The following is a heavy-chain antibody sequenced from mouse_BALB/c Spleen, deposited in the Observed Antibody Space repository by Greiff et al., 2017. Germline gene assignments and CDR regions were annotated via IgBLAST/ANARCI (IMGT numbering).Heavy chain of an antibody. CDR2: IDPANGNT. CDR3: ARGLRLDWYFDV. CDR1: GFNIKDTY. V-gene: IGHV14-3*02. J-gene: IGHJ1*01. D-gene: IGHD2-2*01. Sequence: EVQGVESGAELVKPGASVKLSCTASGFNIKDTYMHWVKQRPEQGLEWIGRIDPANGNTKYDPKFQGKATITADTSSNTAYLQLSSLTSEDTAVYYCARGLRLDWYFDVWGAGTTVTVSS.